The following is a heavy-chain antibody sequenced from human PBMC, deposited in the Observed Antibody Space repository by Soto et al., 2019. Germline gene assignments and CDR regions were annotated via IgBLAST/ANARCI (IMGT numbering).Heavy chain of an antibody. Sequence: EVQLVESGGGLVKPGGSLRLSCAASGFTFSSYSMNWVRQAPGKGLEWVSSISSSSSYIYYADSVKGRFTISRDNAKNSLYLQMNSLRAEDTAVYYCARWEGAGPGSYYSRFDYWGQGTLVTVSS. V-gene: IGHV3-21*01. D-gene: IGHD3-10*01. J-gene: IGHJ4*02. CDR3: ARWEGAGPGSYYSRFDY. CDR1: GFTFSSYS. CDR2: ISSSSSYI.